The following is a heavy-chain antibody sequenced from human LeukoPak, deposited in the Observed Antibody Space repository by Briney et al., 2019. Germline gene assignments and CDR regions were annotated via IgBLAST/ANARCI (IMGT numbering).Heavy chain of an antibody. Sequence: SETLSLTCAVYGGSFSGYYWSWIRQPPGKGLEWIGEINHSGSTNYNPSLKSRVTISGDTSKNQFSLKLSSVTAADTAVYYCARRSRNYDILTGYRHPFDYWGQGALVTVSS. CDR3: ARRSRNYDILTGYRHPFDY. J-gene: IGHJ4*02. D-gene: IGHD3-9*01. CDR2: INHSGST. CDR1: GGSFSGYY. V-gene: IGHV4-34*01.